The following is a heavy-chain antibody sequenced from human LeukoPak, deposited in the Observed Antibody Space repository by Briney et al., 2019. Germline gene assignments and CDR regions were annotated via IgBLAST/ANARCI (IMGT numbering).Heavy chain of an antibody. D-gene: IGHD4-17*01. J-gene: IGHJ3*02. CDR3: LTSPLLGDYTPDAFDM. CDR2: IYYSGRT. CDR1: GGSIRSNY. V-gene: IGHV4-59*03. Sequence: AETLSLTCTVPGGSIRSNYWSWLRQPQAKGLEWIGYIYYSGRTNYTPSLKSRVTISLDTSKNQFSLSMRSVTAPDTLLYCCLTSPLLGDYTPDAFDMWGQGTMVTVSS.